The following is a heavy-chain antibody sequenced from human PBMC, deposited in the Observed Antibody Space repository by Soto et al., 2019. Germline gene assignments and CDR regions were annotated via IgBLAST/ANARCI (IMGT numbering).Heavy chain of an antibody. D-gene: IGHD3-3*01. J-gene: IGHJ4*02. V-gene: IGHV3-21*04. CDR2: INYSGRYM. CDR1: GFSFSTSD. CDR3: ATTSPLVMSGSAFFDY. Sequence: EVELVESGGGLVEPGGSLRLSCAASGFSFSTSDMTWVRQAPGKGLEYVSSINYSGRYMFYAGPLKGRFTISRDNAKHSLYLKMKSLTAEDPAVYCCATTSPLVMSGSAFFDYWGQGALVAVS.